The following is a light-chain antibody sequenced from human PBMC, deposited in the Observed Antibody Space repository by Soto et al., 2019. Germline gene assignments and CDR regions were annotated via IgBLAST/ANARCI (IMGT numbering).Light chain of an antibody. J-gene: IGLJ1*01. CDR2: DVT. V-gene: IGLV2-11*01. CDR3: CSFAGSYTFDV. Sequence: QSVLTQPRSLSGSPGQSVTISCTGTSSDVGNYNYVSWFQQHPGKAPKLMIYDVTKRPSGVPDRFSGSKSGNTASLTISGLQAEDEADYYCCSFAGSYTFDVFGTGTKVTVL. CDR1: SSDVGNYNY.